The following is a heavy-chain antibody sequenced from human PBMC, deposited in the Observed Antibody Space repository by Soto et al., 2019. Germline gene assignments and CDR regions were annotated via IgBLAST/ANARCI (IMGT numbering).Heavy chain of an antibody. J-gene: IGHJ3*02. V-gene: IGHV3-23*01. CDR2: ISGSGGST. CDR3: AKGATYYDYIWGSYRSGGSKREDAFDI. Sequence: GGSLRLSCAASGFTFSSYAMSWVRQAPGKGLEWVSAISGSGGSTYYADSVKGRLTISRDNSKNTLYLQMNSLRAEDTAVYYCAKGATYYDYIWGSYRSGGSKREDAFDIWGQGTMVTVSS. CDR1: GFTFSSYA. D-gene: IGHD3-16*02.